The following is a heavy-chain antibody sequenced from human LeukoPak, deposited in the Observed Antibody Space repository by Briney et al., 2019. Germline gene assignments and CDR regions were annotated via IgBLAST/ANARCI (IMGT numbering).Heavy chain of an antibody. Sequence: GGSLRLSCEVSGFTFSTYGMSWVRQAPGKGLEWVSAITGSGGRTYYADSVKGRFTISRDNSRDRLYLETNSLRAEDTAVYYCARDRMGAIVYFDVWGRGTLVTVSS. CDR3: ARDRMGAIVYFDV. J-gene: IGHJ2*01. D-gene: IGHD1-26*01. V-gene: IGHV3-23*01. CDR1: GFTFSTYG. CDR2: ITGSGGRT.